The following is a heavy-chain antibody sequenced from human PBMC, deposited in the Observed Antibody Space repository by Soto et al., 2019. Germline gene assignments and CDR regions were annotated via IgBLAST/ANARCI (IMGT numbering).Heavy chain of an antibody. D-gene: IGHD5-12*01. V-gene: IGHV6-1*01. CDR2: IYYRSKWLN. CDR1: GDSVCRDSAA. J-gene: IGHJ6*03. CDR3: ARGSWDDVSGHYYIDV. Sequence: SQTLSLTCAISGDSVCRDSAAWNWIRQTPSRGLEWLGRIYYRSKWLNTYEVSVNSRITISPDTSKNQFSLQLSSVTPEDTAVYYCARGSWDDVSGHYYIDVWDEGTTVTSP.